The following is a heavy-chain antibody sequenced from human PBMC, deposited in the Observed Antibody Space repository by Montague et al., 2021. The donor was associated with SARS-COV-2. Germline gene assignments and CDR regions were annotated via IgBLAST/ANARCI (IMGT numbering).Heavy chain of an antibody. CDR2: INSGGITM. D-gene: IGHD1-26*01. CDR3: ARTNSGSYSGAFDI. CDR1: GFTFSSYE. Sequence: SLRLSCAASGFTFSSYEMNWVRQAPGKGLEWVSDINSGGITMYYAGSVKGRFTISRDNSKNTLYLQMNSLRAEDTAVYYCARTNSGSYSGAFDIWGQGTMVTVSS. J-gene: IGHJ3*02. V-gene: IGHV3-48*03.